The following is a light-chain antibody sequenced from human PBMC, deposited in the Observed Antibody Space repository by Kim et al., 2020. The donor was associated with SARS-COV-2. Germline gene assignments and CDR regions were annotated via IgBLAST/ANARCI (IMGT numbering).Light chain of an antibody. V-gene: IGKV3-15*01. Sequence: SPGDRATLSCRASQSVRASLAWYQHRPGQAPRLLIYGASTRATGIPARFSGSGYGREFTLTISSLQSEDFALYYCEKYNHWPPITFGQGTRLEIK. CDR3: EKYNHWPPIT. CDR1: QSVRAS. J-gene: IGKJ5*01. CDR2: GAS.